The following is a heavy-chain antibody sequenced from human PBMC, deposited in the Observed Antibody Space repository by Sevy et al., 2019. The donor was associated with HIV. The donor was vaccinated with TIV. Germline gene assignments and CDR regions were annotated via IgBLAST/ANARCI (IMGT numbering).Heavy chain of an antibody. CDR3: ARDRWRFLEWLRVAFDI. Sequence: GESLKISCTASGFSFSGYAMHWVHQAPGKGLEWVVGISDDGSRKYYVDSVKDRFTISRDNSENTLYLEMNSLRSEDTAIYYCARDRWRFLEWLRVAFDIWGQGTMVTVSS. J-gene: IGHJ3*02. CDR1: GFSFSGYA. V-gene: IGHV3-30-3*01. CDR2: ISDDGSRK. D-gene: IGHD3-3*01.